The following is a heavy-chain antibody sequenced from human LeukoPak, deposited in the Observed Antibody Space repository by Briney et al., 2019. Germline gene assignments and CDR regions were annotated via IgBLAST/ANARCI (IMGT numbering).Heavy chain of an antibody. CDR1: GGSFSGYY. CDR3: ARVIVVPAAIPKVAARPRGIDY. V-gene: IGHV4-34*01. Sequence: PSETLSLTCAVYGGSFSGYYWSWVRQPPGKGLEWIGEINHSGSTNYNPSLKSRVTISVDMSKNQFSLKLSSVTAADTAVYYCARVIVVPAAIPKVAARPRGIDYWGQGTLVTVSS. J-gene: IGHJ4*02. CDR2: INHSGST. D-gene: IGHD2-2*01.